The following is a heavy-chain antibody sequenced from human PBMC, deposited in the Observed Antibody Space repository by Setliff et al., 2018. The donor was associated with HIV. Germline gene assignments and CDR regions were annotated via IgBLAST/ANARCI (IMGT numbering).Heavy chain of an antibody. CDR3: ARVPPDRGGYSIFDS. CDR1: GFTFNNYN. D-gene: IGHD3-22*01. Sequence: PGGSLRLSCAASGFTFNNYNMNWVRQAPGKGLEWVSDISSDSSTKYYADSVKGRFTISRDNAKNSLYLQMNSLRAEDTAVYYCARVPPDRGGYSIFDSWGQGTLVTVSS. CDR2: ISSDSSTK. V-gene: IGHV3-48*01. J-gene: IGHJ4*02.